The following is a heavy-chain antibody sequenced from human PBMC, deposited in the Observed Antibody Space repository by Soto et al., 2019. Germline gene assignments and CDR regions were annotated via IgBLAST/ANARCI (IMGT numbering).Heavy chain of an antibody. J-gene: IGHJ3*02. V-gene: IGHV4-34*01. D-gene: IGHD6-13*01. CDR3: ARSSGGGAAAAPMGDAFDI. Sequence: WETLSLTCAVYGGSFSGYYWSWIRQPPVKVLEWIGEINHSGSTNYNPSLKSRVTISVDTSKNQFSLKLSSVTAADTAVYYCARSSGGGAAAAPMGDAFDIWGQGTMVTV. CDR2: INHSGST. CDR1: GGSFSGYY.